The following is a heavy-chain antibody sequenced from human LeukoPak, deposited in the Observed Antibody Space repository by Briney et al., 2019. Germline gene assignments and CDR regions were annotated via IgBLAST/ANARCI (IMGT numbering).Heavy chain of an antibody. V-gene: IGHV1-3*03. Sequence: GASVKVSCKASGYDFTKYAVQWVRQAPGQRLEWMGWIDAGNGRTKYSQDFQGRVTISRDTSASIAYMELSSLRSDDMAVYYCARGLAPYSYEYSGHDPYYYYNMDVWGKGTTVIISS. CDR1: GYDFTKYA. CDR3: ARGLAPYSYEYSGHDPYYYYNMDV. CDR2: IDAGNGRT. D-gene: IGHD3-22*01. J-gene: IGHJ6*03.